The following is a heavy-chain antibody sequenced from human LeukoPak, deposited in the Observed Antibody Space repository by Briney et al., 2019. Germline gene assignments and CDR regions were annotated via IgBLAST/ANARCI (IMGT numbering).Heavy chain of an antibody. V-gene: IGHV1-2*06. CDR1: GYSFIDYY. J-gene: IGHJ4*02. CDR2: ITPYSGGT. Sequence: ASVTVSCKASGYSFIDYYMHWVRQAPGQGSEWVGRITPYSGGTDYAQKFQDRVTMTSDTATSTAYMTLSRVRSDDTAVYYCVRERRHYYDSSGYYFFDYWGQGTLVTVSS. D-gene: IGHD3-22*01. CDR3: VRERRHYYDSSGYYFFDY.